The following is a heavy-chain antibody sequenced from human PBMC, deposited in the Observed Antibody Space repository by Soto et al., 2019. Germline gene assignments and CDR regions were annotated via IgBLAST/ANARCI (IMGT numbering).Heavy chain of an antibody. D-gene: IGHD3-10*01. CDR1: GFTFNTYT. V-gene: IGHV3-21*01. Sequence: EVQLVESGGGLVKPGGSLRLSCAASGFTFNTYTMNWVRQAPGKGLEWVSSISSSSTYIYYADSVKARFTISRDNAKNSLYLQRNSLRAEDTAIYYCSSLRRFALGSWGQGTLVTVST. CDR2: ISSSSTYI. CDR3: SSLRRFALGS. J-gene: IGHJ4*02.